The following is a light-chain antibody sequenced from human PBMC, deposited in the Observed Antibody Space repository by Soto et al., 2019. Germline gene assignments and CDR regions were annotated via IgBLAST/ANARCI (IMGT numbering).Light chain of an antibody. V-gene: IGLV2-11*01. CDR1: SSDVDGYKY. CDR3: CSYAGSNRV. CDR2: DVS. J-gene: IGLJ3*02. Sequence: QSVLTQPRSVSGSPGQSVTISCTGTSSDVDGYKYVSWYQQHPGKAPKLMIYDVSKRPSGVPDRFSGSNSGNAASLTISGLQAEDEADYYCCSYAGSNRVFGGGTKVTVL.